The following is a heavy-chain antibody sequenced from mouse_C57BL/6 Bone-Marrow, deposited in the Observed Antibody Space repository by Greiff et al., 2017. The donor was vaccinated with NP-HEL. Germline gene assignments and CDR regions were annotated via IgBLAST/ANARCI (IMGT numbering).Heavy chain of an antibody. D-gene: IGHD1-1*01. Sequence: QVQLKQSGPGLVQPSQSLSITCTVSGFSLTSYGVHWVRQPPGKGLEWLGVIWSGGSTDYYADFIYRLSISKANTKIQFFFKMNSLQADDNAIYYCTKDYFGSMFSYWGQGTLVTVSA. CDR3: TKDYFGSMFSY. J-gene: IGHJ3*01. CDR2: IWSGGST. CDR1: GFSLTSYG. V-gene: IGHV2-4*01.